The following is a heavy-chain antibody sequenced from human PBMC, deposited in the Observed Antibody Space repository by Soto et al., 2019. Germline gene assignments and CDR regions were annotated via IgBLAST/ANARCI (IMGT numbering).Heavy chain of an antibody. V-gene: IGHV4-30-4*01. CDR2: IYKSATT. J-gene: IGHJ5*01. CDR1: GDSISNLDYF. CDR3: ARGRYCLTGRCFPNWFDS. D-gene: IGHD2-15*01. Sequence: LSLTCSVSGDSISNLDYFWAWIRQPPGQALEYIGYIYKSATTYYNPSFESRVAISVETSKSQFSLNVTSVTAADTAVYFCARGRYCLTGRCFPNWFDSWGQGALVTVSS.